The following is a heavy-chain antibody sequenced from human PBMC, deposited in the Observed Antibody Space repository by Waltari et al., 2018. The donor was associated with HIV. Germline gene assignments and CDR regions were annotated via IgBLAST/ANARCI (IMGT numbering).Heavy chain of an antibody. V-gene: IGHV3-33*01. Sequence: QVQLVESGGGVVQPGRSLTRSGAPSGFSFTTYGMPWVRQAPGKGVEWVAIIWHDGSKTYYADSLKGRFTISRDNSKNTLYLQMNSLRGEDTAVYYCARQVGAALFDYWGQGALVTVSS. D-gene: IGHD1-26*01. CDR2: IWHDGSKT. CDR3: ARQVGAALFDY. CDR1: GFSFTTYG. J-gene: IGHJ4*02.